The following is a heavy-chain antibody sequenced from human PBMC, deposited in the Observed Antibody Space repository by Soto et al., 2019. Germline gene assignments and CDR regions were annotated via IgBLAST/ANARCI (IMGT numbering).Heavy chain of an antibody. Sequence: SETLSLTCTVSGASISGYDLSWIRQPPGKGLECLGYISYSGATNYNPSLKSRVTMPIDTSKNQFSLQLNSVTAADTAVSYCARGFAIDWYTYYFDYWGQGPLVTVSS. CDR1: GASISGYD. CDR2: ISYSGAT. CDR3: ARGFAIDWYTYYFDY. J-gene: IGHJ4*02. D-gene: IGHD3-9*01. V-gene: IGHV4-59*08.